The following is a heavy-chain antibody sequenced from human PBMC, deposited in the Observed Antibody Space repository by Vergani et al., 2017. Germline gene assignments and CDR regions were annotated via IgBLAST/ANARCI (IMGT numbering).Heavy chain of an antibody. D-gene: IGHD3-10*01. CDR3: ARDSWTSELRGVYWFDT. CDR1: GGSISSSSHF. J-gene: IGHJ5*02. V-gene: IGHV4-39*07. Sequence: QLQLHTSGPGLVKPSETLSLTCTLSGGSISSSSHFWGWLRQTPGKGLEWIGRIHSSGTTNYNPSLKSRVTLSVDTSKNQLSLRMTSVTAADTAVYYCARDSWTSELRGVYWFDTWGQGTLVSVSS. CDR2: IHSSGTT.